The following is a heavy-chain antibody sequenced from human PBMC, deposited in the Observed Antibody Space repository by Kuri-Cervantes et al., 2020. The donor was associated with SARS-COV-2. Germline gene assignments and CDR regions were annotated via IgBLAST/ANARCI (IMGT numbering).Heavy chain of an antibody. CDR2: ISYDGNE. Sequence: GGSLRLSCAASGFTFSTYGMHWVRQAPGKGLEWVALISYDGNEYYADSVRGRFTISRDNSKNTQYLQLNNLRTEDTAVYYCAGFPEWELLPFDIWGQGTMVTVSS. V-gene: IGHV3-30*03. D-gene: IGHD1-26*01. CDR3: AGFPEWELLPFDI. CDR1: GFTFSTYG. J-gene: IGHJ3*02.